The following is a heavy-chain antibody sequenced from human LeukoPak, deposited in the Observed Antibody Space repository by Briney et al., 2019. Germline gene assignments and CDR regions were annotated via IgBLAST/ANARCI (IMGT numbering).Heavy chain of an antibody. CDR2: ISSSGSTI. J-gene: IGHJ4*02. CDR1: GFTFSSYE. V-gene: IGHV3-48*03. Sequence: GGSLRLSCAASGFTFSSYEMNWVRQAPGKGLEWVSYISSSGSTIYYADSVKGRFTISRDNAKNSLYLQMSSLRAEDTAVYYCARGSYYYDSSGYYPERIDYWGQGTLVTVSS. CDR3: ARGSYYYDSSGYYPERIDY. D-gene: IGHD3-22*01.